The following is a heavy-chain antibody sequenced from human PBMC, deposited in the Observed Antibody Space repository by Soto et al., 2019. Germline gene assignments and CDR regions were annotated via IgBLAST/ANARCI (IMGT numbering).Heavy chain of an antibody. CDR2: ISGSGDST. CDR3: AKGVAAAATDSYFDY. J-gene: IGHJ4*02. V-gene: IGHV3-23*01. D-gene: IGHD6-13*01. Sequence: EVQLLESGGGLVQPGGSLRLSCAASGFTFSSYVMTWVRQAPGKGLEWVSVISGSGDSTYYADSVKGRFTISRDSSKNTLHLQMNSLRDEDTAVYYCAKGVAAAATDSYFDYWGQGTLVTVSS. CDR1: GFTFSSYV.